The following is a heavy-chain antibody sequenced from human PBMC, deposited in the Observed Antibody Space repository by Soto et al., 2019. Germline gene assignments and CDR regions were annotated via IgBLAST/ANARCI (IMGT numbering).Heavy chain of an antibody. J-gene: IGHJ4*02. CDR1: GFTFSDHY. CDR2: TRNKANSYTT. D-gene: IGHD5-18*01. CDR3: VAYSSGRIDH. V-gene: IGHV3-72*01. Sequence: EVQLVESGGGLVQPGGSLRLSCAASGFTFSDHYMDWVRQAPGKGLEWVGRTRNKANSYTTDHAASVKGRFTISREDSRNSLYLQMNTLTTEHTAVYYRVAYSSGRIDHWGQGTLVTVSS.